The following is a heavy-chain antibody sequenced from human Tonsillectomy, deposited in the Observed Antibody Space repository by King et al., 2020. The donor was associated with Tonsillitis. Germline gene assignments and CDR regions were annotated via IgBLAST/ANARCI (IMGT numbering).Heavy chain of an antibody. Sequence: VQLVESGGGVVQPGRSLRLSCAASGFTFGHSAMHWVRQTPGKGLEWVAVMSFDGSNKYYADSVKGRFSISGDSSKNTLYLQMNSLRTEDTAVYYCARVLAVNYFYGMDVWGPGTTATV. CDR2: MSFDGSNK. D-gene: IGHD6-19*01. CDR1: GFTFGHSA. V-gene: IGHV3-30*04. J-gene: IGHJ6*02. CDR3: ARVLAVNYFYGMDV.